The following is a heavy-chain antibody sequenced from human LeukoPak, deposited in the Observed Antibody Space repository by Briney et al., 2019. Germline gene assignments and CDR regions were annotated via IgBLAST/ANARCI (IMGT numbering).Heavy chain of an antibody. CDR3: ARFNSGCTTTSCYVHY. CDR2: IHSSGNS. CDR1: GGSISSQY. Sequence: PSETLSLTCTVSGGSISSQYWTWIRQPPGKGLELIGHIHSSGNSYYSPSLKSRATMSLDTSKNQFSLILSSVTAADTVVYYCARFNSGCTTTSCYVHYWGQGTLVTVSS. J-gene: IGHJ4*02. D-gene: IGHD2-2*01. V-gene: IGHV4-59*11.